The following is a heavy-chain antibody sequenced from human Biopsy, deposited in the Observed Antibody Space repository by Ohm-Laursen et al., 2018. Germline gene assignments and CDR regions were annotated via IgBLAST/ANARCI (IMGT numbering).Heavy chain of an antibody. CDR1: NGTVVSGSYY. CDR2: IFYRGST. J-gene: IGHJ5*02. V-gene: IGHV4-39*01. Sequence: GTLSLTCSVSNGTVVSGSYYWSWIRQPPGKGLEWIGSIFYRGSTHYKPSLKSRVNISVDTSKNQFSLKLNSVTAADTAVYYCARDYDTSGYYYVSWGQGTLVTVSS. CDR3: ARDYDTSGYYYVS. D-gene: IGHD3-22*01.